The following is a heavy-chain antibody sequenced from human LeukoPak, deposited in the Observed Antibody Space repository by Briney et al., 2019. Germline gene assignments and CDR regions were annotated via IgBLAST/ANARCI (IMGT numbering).Heavy chain of an antibody. D-gene: IGHD3/OR15-3a*01. CDR1: GFTVSNNY. Sequence: GGSLTLSCAASGFTVSNNYLHWVRQAPGKGLEWVSVIYSGGTTYANLVKGRFTISRDSSNKTMYLQVNRLTVEDTAMYYCGRDVGPWGQGTQVTGSS. CDR2: IYSGGTT. V-gene: IGHV3-53*01. CDR3: GRDVGP. J-gene: IGHJ5*01.